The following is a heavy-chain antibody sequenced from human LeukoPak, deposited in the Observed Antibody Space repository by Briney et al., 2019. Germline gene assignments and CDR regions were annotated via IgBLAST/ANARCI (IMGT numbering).Heavy chain of an antibody. CDR3: ARGTGTAMTPADY. J-gene: IGHJ4*02. V-gene: IGHV3-33*01. CDR1: GFTFSSYG. CDR2: IWYDGSNK. D-gene: IGHD5-18*01. Sequence: PGGSLRLSCAASGFTFSSYGMHWVRQAPGKGLEWVAVIWYDGSNKYYADSVKGRFTISRDNSKNTRYLQMNSLRAEDTAVYYCARGTGTAMTPADYWGQGTLVTVSS.